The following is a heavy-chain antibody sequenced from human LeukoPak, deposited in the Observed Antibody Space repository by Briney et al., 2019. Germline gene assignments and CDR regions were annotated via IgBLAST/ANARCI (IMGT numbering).Heavy chain of an antibody. J-gene: IGHJ4*02. Sequence: PSETLSLTCAVYGGSFSGYYWSWIRQPPGKGLEWIGEINHSGSTNYNPSLKSRVTISVDTSKNQFSLKLSSVTAADTAVYYCERVPSGSYDYWGQGTLVTVSS. CDR1: GGSFSGYY. V-gene: IGHV4-34*01. CDR2: INHSGST. CDR3: ERVPSGSYDY. D-gene: IGHD1-26*01.